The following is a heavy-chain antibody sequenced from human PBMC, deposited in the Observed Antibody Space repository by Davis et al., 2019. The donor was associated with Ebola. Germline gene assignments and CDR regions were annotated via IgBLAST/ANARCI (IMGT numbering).Heavy chain of an antibody. V-gene: IGHV4-34*01. CDR2: INHSGST. CDR1: GGSFSGYY. CDR3: ARGLRRWLQFLGWYFDL. D-gene: IGHD5-24*01. J-gene: IGHJ2*01. Sequence: PSETLSLTCAVYGGSFSGYYWSWIRQPPGKGLEWIGEINHSGSTNYNPSLKSRVTISVDTSKNQFSLKLSSVTAADTAVYYCARGLRRWLQFLGWYFDLWGRGTLVTVSS.